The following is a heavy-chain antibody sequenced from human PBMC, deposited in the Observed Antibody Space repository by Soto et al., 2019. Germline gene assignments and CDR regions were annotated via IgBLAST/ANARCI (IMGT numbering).Heavy chain of an antibody. V-gene: IGHV3-74*01. D-gene: IGHD3-22*01. Sequence: GGSLRLSCEVSGFTFSSYWMHWVRQAPGKGLVWVSHINNDGSDTTYADSVKGRFTISRDNAKNTLYLQMNSLRDEDTAVYYCARGADYDSSGIRLNWFDPWGQGTLVTVSS. CDR2: INNDGSDT. J-gene: IGHJ5*02. CDR1: GFTFSSYW. CDR3: ARGADYDSSGIRLNWFDP.